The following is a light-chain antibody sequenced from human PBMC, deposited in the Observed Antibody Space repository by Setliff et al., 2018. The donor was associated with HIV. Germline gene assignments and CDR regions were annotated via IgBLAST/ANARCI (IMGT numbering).Light chain of an antibody. J-gene: IGLJ2*01. V-gene: IGLV2-11*01. Sequence: QSALAQPRSVSGSPGQSVTISCTGTTSNVGGYNYVSWYQQYPGKAPKLMIYDVTKRPSGVPDRFSGSKSGNTASLTISGLQAEDEADYSCSSYVDGPVIFGGGTK. CDR1: TSNVGGYNY. CDR3: SSYVDGPVI. CDR2: DVT.